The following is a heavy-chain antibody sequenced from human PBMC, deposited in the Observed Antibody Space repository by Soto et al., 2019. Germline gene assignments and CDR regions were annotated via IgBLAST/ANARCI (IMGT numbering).Heavy chain of an antibody. CDR2: ISAYNGNT. D-gene: IGHD6-13*01. CDR3: ARDQGPYSSSWYWVAVAGTSCFFDY. V-gene: IGHV1-18*01. J-gene: IGHJ4*02. CDR1: GYTFTSYG. Sequence: GASVKVSCKASGYTFTSYGISWVRQAPGQGLEWMGWISAYNGNTNYAQKLQGRVTMTTDTSTSTAYMELRSLRSDDTAVYYCARDQGPYSSSWYWVAVAGTSCFFDYWGQGTLVTVSS.